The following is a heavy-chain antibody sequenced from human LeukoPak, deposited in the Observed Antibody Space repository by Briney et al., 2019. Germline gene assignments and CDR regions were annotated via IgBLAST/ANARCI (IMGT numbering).Heavy chain of an antibody. J-gene: IGHJ4*02. D-gene: IGHD2-21*02. Sequence: ASVKVSCKASGYTFASYDINWVRQATGQGLEWMGWINPNSGGTNYAQKFQGRVTMTRDTSISTAYMELSRLRSDDTAVYYCARGGGTGIVVVTAPFYWGQGTLVTVSS. CDR2: INPNSGGT. CDR3: ARGGGTGIVVVTAPFY. CDR1: GYTFASYD. V-gene: IGHV1-2*02.